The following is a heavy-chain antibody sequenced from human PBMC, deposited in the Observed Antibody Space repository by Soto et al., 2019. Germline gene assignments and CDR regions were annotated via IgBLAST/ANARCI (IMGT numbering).Heavy chain of an antibody. CDR3: ASGYDSSGYYYFDY. CDR2: FYPGDSDT. D-gene: IGHD3-22*01. CDR1: GYSFTSYW. J-gene: IGHJ4*02. Sequence: GESLKISCKGSGYSFTSYWIGWVPQMPGKGLKWMGIFYPGDSDTRYSPAFQGQVTISADKPISTAYLQWSSLKASDTAMYYCASGYDSSGYYYFDYWGQGTLVTVSS. V-gene: IGHV5-51*04.